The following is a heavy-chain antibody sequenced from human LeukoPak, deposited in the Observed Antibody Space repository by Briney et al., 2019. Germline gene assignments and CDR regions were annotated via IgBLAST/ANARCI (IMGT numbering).Heavy chain of an antibody. CDR3: AKARDGYSNYFDY. D-gene: IGHD5-24*01. V-gene: IGHV3-23*01. CDR2: ISGSGGST. Sequence: GGSLRLSCAASGFTFSSYAMSWVRQAPGKGLEWVSAISGSGGSTYYADSVKGRFTISRDNSKNTLYLQVNSLRAEDTAVYYCAKARDGYSNYFDYWGQGTLVTVSS. CDR1: GFTFSSYA. J-gene: IGHJ4*02.